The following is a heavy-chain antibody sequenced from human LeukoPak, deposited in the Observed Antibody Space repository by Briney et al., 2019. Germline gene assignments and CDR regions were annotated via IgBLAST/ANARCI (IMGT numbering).Heavy chain of an antibody. CDR3: ASAYYSSAFDH. CDR2: IHPGDSDT. J-gene: IGHJ4*01. D-gene: IGHD2-21*01. CDR1: GYSFSSYW. V-gene: IGHV5-51*01. Sequence: GESLKISCKGSGYSFSSYWIGWVRQMPGKGLEWMGIIHPGDSDTRYSPSFQGQVTMSVDKSISTAYLQWSSLKASDTAMYYCASAYYSSAFDHWGQGTLVTVSS.